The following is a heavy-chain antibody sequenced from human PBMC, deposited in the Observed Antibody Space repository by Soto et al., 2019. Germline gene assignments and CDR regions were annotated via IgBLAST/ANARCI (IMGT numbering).Heavy chain of an antibody. Sequence: GGSLRLSCAASGFSFSDYYMTWIRQAPGKGLEWVSYISSSGGTKYHADSVKGRFTISRDNAKNSLYLQMNSLRAEDTAVYYCARGYSSSWTYNWFDPWGQGTLVTVS. J-gene: IGHJ5*02. V-gene: IGHV3-11*01. CDR2: ISSSGGTK. CDR3: ARGYSSSWTYNWFDP. CDR1: GFSFSDYY. D-gene: IGHD6-13*01.